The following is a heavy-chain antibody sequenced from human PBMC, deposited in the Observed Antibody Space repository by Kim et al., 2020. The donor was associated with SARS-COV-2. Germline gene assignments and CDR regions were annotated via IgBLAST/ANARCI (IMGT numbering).Heavy chain of an antibody. Sequence: GGSLRLSCAESGFTFSSYCMPWVRQAPGKGLEWVADIWHDGSERYYADSVKGRFTISRDNAKSSLFLQMNSLRTEDTAVYYCAIPGIWGLATLVTFSS. V-gene: IGHV3-7*01. D-gene: IGHD2-2*01. CDR1: GFTFSSYC. J-gene: IGHJ4*01. CDR3: AIPGI. CDR2: IWHDGSER.